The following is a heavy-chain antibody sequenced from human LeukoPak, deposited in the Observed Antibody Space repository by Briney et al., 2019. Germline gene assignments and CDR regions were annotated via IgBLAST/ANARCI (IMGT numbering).Heavy chain of an antibody. CDR2: ITGSGDTA. CDR1: GFTFSAYA. CDR3: AKPAIAVAANYFDY. D-gene: IGHD6-19*01. Sequence: GGSLRLSCAASGFTFSAYAMTWVRQAPGKGLEWVSSITGSGDTAYYADSVKGRFTISRDNSKNTLYLQMNSLRAEDTAVYYCAKPAIAVAANYFDYWGQGTLVSVSS. V-gene: IGHV3-23*01. J-gene: IGHJ4*02.